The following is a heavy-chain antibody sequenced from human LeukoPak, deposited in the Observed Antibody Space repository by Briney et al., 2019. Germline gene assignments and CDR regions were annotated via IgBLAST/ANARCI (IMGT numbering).Heavy chain of an antibody. D-gene: IGHD3-3*01. J-gene: IGHJ2*01. CDR3: ARDDRFLEWSLWYFDL. CDR2: ISSSSSYI. V-gene: IGHV3-21*01. Sequence: PGGSLRLSCAASGFTFSSYSMNWVRQAPGKGLEWVSSISSSSSYIYYADSVKGRFTISRDNAKNSLYLQMNSLRAEDTAVYYCARDDRFLEWSLWYFDLWGRGTLVIVSS. CDR1: GFTFSSYS.